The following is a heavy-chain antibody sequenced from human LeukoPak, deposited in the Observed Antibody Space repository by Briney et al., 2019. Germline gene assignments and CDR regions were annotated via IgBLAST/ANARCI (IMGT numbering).Heavy chain of an antibody. CDR1: GFTFSSYA. V-gene: IGHV3-23*01. CDR3: AKDLRGNGYYMDV. Sequence: GGSLRLSCAASGFTFSSYAMSWVRQAPGKGLECVSAISGNGGSTYYADSVKGRFTISRDNSKNTLYLQMNSLRAEDTAVYYCAKDLRGNGYYMDVWGKGTTVTVSS. CDR2: ISGNGGST. J-gene: IGHJ6*03. D-gene: IGHD2-8*01.